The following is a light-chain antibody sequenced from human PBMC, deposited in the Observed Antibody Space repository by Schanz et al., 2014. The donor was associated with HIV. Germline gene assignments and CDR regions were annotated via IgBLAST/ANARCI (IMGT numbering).Light chain of an antibody. V-gene: IGLV1-40*01. J-gene: IGLJ1*01. CDR3: QSYDSSLSGYV. CDR2: GNS. Sequence: QSVLTQPPSVSGAPGQTVTISCTGSSSNIGAGFDLHWYQHLPGTAPKLLIYGNSNRPSGVPDRFSGSKSGTSASLAISGLQAEDEADYYCQSYDSSLSGYVFGTGTKLTVL. CDR1: SSNIGAGFD.